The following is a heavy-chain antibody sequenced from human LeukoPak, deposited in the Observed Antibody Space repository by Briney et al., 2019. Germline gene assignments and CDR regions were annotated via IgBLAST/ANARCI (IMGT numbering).Heavy chain of an antibody. CDR2: INPNSGGT. J-gene: IGHJ5*02. CDR3: ARGSFGDYVLDT. V-gene: IGHV1-2*02. Sequence: ASVKVSSKAYGYRFRDHYIHWVRQAPGQGLEYLGWINPNSGGTNYAQKFQGRVTLTRDTSIDTAYIHLDSLTSDDTAVYFCARGSFGDYVLDTWGRGTLVTVSS. D-gene: IGHD4-17*01. CDR1: GYRFRDHY.